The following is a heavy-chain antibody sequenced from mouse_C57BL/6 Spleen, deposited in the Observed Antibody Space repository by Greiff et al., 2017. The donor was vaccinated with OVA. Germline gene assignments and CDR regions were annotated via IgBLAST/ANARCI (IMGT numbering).Heavy chain of an antibody. J-gene: IGHJ4*01. CDR2: INPSSGYT. CDR1: GYTFTSYW. Sequence: VQLQQSGAELAKPGASVKLSCKASGYTFTSYWMHWVNQRPGQGLEWIGYINPSSGYTKYNQKFKDKATLTADKSSSTAYMQLSSLTYEDSAVYYCARGYYGSSPYYYAMDYWGQGTSVTVSS. V-gene: IGHV1-7*01. CDR3: ARGYYGSSPYYYAMDY. D-gene: IGHD1-1*01.